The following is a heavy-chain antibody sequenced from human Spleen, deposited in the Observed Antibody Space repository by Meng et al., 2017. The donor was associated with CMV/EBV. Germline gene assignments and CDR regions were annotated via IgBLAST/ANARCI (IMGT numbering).Heavy chain of an antibody. CDR1: GRSITISNW. D-gene: IGHD2-15*01. Sequence: LTCAVSGRSITISNWWSWVRQPPGKGLEWIGEFSQSGSTNYSPSLKSRVTMSLDKSKNQFSLQLSSVTAADTAVYYCATQDAFCSVFWGQGAPVTVSS. J-gene: IGHJ4*02. CDR3: ATQDAFCSVF. V-gene: IGHV4-4*02. CDR2: FSQSGST.